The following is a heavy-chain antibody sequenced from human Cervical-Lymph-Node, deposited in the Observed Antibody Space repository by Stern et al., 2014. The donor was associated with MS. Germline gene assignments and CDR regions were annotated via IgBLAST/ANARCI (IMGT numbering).Heavy chain of an antibody. CDR1: GFTFSSYG. CDR2: ISYDGNHK. J-gene: IGHJ4*02. CDR3: ARDYEDTSMLFDH. Sequence: VQLEESGGAVVQPGRSLRLSWAASGFTFSSYGMHLVRQAPGKGLEWGTVISYDGNHKYYAASVKGRFTISRDNSKNTLHLQMNSVTPDDTAIYYCARDYEDTSMLFDHWGQGTLVTVSS. D-gene: IGHD2-8*01. V-gene: IGHV3-30*03.